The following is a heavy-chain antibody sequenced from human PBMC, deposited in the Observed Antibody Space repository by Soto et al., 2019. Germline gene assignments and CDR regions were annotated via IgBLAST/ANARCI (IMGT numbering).Heavy chain of an antibody. Sequence: QVQLVQSGAEVKKPGSSVKVSCKASGGAFSSYAISWVRQVPGQGLEWMGEIISMFGAAMYAQKFQGRVTLTADESASTAYMELSSLRSEDTAIYFCARGGKERFRGSGMDVWGQGTTVTVS. V-gene: IGHV1-69*01. CDR1: GGAFSSYA. CDR3: ARGGKERFRGSGMDV. D-gene: IGHD1-1*01. J-gene: IGHJ6*02. CDR2: IISMFGAA.